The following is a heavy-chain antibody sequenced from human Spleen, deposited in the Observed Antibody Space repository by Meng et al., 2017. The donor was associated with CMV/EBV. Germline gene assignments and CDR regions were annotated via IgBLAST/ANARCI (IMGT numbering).Heavy chain of an antibody. CDR1: GFTFNIYA. Sequence: GGSLRLSCAASGFTFNIYAMSWVRQAPGKGLEWVSRIYSDGISTRYADSVKGRFTISRDNAKNTLYLQMNGLRAEDTAVYYCAREPGRGAFDIWGQGTMVTVSS. D-gene: IGHD3-10*01. J-gene: IGHJ3*02. CDR2: IYSDGIST. CDR3: AREPGRGAFDI. V-gene: IGHV3-74*01.